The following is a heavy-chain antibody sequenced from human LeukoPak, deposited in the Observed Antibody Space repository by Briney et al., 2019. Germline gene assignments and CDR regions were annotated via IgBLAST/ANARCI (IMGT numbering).Heavy chain of an antibody. J-gene: IGHJ4*02. V-gene: IGHV3-30*01. CDR1: GFTFSSYA. CDR2: ISYDGSNK. Sequence: GGSLRLSCAASGFTFSSYAMHWVRQAPGKGLEWVAVISYDGSNKYYADSVKGRFTISRDNSKNTLYLQMDSLRAEDTAVYYCASRGYDSSGYYLYCFDYWGQGTLVTVSS. CDR3: ASRGYDSSGYYLYCFDY. D-gene: IGHD3-22*01.